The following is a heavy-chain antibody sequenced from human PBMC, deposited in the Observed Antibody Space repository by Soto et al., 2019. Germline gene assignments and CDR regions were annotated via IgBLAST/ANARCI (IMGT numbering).Heavy chain of an antibody. D-gene: IGHD4-17*01. V-gene: IGHV3-33*01. Sequence: QVQLVESGGGVVQPGRSLRLSCAASGFTFSSYGMHWVRQAPGKGLEWVAVIWYDGSNKYYADSVKGRFTISRDNSKNTLYLQMNSLRAEDTAVYYCARDTVTTRYYYYGMDVWGQGTTVTVSS. CDR3: ARDTVTTRYYYYGMDV. J-gene: IGHJ6*02. CDR1: GFTFSSYG. CDR2: IWYDGSNK.